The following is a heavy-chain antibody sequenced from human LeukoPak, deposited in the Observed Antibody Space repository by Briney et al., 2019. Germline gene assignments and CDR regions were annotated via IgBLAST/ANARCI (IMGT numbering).Heavy chain of an antibody. J-gene: IGHJ4*02. D-gene: IGHD3-10*01. Sequence: GGSLRLSCAASGFTFSSYEMNWVRQAPGKGLEWVSYISSSGSTIYYADSVKGRFTISRDNAKNSLYLQMNSLRAEDTAVYYCASTNVYYYGSGTDYWGQGALVTVSS. CDR1: GFTFSSYE. V-gene: IGHV3-48*03. CDR2: ISSSGSTI. CDR3: ASTNVYYYGSGTDY.